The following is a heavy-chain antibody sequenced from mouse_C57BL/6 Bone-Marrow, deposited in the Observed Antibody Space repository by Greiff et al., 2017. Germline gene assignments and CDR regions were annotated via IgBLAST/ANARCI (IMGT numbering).Heavy chain of an antibody. D-gene: IGHD2-3*01. J-gene: IGHJ3*01. V-gene: IGHV5-4*01. Sequence: EVHLVESGGGLVKPGGSLKLSCAASGFTFSSYAMSWVRQTPEKRLEWVATISDGGSYTYYPDNVKGRFTISRDNAKNNLYLQMSHLKSEDTAMYYCARDIYEGFAYWGQGTLVTVSA. CDR2: ISDGGSYT. CDR3: ARDIYEGFAY. CDR1: GFTFSSYA.